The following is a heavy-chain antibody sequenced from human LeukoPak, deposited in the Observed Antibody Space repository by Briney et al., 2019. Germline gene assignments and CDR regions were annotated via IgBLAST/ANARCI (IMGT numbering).Heavy chain of an antibody. CDR3: ARETTYYYDSSGYYFDAFDI. J-gene: IGHJ3*02. V-gene: IGHV4-61*02. CDR1: GGSISSGSYY. Sequence: KSSETLSLTCTVSGGSISSGSYYWSWLRQPAGEGLEWIGPINTRASSNYNPSLKSRVTKSVDTSKNQFSLKLSSVSAADTAVYYCARETTYYYDSSGYYFDAFDIWGQGTMVTVTS. CDR2: INTRASS. D-gene: IGHD3-22*01.